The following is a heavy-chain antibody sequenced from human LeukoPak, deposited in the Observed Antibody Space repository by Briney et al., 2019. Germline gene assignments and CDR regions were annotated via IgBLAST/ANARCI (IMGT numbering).Heavy chain of an antibody. CDR3: ARAGGSSGWYSVYFDY. CDR1: GGSINSYY. D-gene: IGHD6-19*01. CDR2: IYYSGSI. V-gene: IGHV4-59*08. Sequence: SETLSLTCTVSGGSINSYYWSWIRQPPGKGLEWIGYIYYSGSINYNPSLKSRVTISVDTSKNLFSLKLSSVTAADTAVYYCARAGGSSGWYSVYFDYWGQGTLVTVSS. J-gene: IGHJ4*02.